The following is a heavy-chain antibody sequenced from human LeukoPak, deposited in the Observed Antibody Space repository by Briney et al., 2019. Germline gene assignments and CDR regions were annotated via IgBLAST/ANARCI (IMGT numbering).Heavy chain of an antibody. V-gene: IGHV3-9*01. J-gene: IGHJ4*02. CDR1: GFTFNDCS. CDR2: ISWNSGSI. CDR3: ARDPSYDILTGYNHFDS. D-gene: IGHD3-9*01. Sequence: PGGSLRLSCAASGFTFNDCSMHWVRQVPGKGLEWVSGISWNSGSIGYADSVKGRFTISRDNAKNSQHLQMNSLRPEDTALYYCARDPSYDILTGYNHFDSWGQGTLVTVSS.